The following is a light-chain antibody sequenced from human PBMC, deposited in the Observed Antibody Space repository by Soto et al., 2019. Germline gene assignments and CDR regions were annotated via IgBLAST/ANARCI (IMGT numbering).Light chain of an antibody. CDR2: AAS. CDR1: QSVSGY. Sequence: EIVLTQSPATLSLSPGERATLSCRASQSVSGYLAWYQQKPGQAPRLLIYAASTRATGIPARFSGSGSGTEFTLTISSLQSEDFAVYYCKQYNNWPWTFGQGTKVDIK. V-gene: IGKV3-15*01. J-gene: IGKJ1*01. CDR3: KQYNNWPWT.